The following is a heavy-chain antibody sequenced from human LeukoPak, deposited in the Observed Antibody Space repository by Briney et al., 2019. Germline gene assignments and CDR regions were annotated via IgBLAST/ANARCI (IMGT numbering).Heavy chain of an antibody. V-gene: IGHV4-39*07. Sequence: SETLSLTCTVSGGSISSSSYYWGWIRQPPAKGLEWIGSIYYSGNTYYNPSLKSRVTISVDTSKNQFSLKLSSVTAADTAVYYCVRDLGSQMATISDWFDPWGQGTLVTVSS. CDR3: VRDLGSQMATISDWFDP. CDR2: IYYSGNT. D-gene: IGHD5-24*01. J-gene: IGHJ5*02. CDR1: GGSISSSSYY.